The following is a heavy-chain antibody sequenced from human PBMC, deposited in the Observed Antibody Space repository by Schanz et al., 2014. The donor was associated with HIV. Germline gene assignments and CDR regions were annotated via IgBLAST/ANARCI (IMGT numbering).Heavy chain of an antibody. J-gene: IGHJ6*02. CDR3: AKGGRDILSYYGMDV. V-gene: IGHV3-48*01. CDR1: GFTFSSYS. CDR2: ISPGSTHI. D-gene: IGHD2-15*01. Sequence: EVQLVESGGGLVQPGGSLRLSCAVSGFTFSSYSMNWVRQAPGKGLEWVSYISPGSTHIYYGDSVKGRFTISRDNSKNTLYLQMNSLRAEDTAVYYCAKGGRDILSYYGMDVWGQGTTVTVSS.